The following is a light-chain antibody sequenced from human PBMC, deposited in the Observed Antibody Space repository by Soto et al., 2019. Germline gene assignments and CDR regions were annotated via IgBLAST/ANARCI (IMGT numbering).Light chain of an antibody. CDR3: QQRKNWPEFT. Sequence: EIVLTQSPATLSLSPGERATLSCRASQSVSSSLVWYQQKRGQAPRLLIYDASKRDTGIPARFSGSGSGTDFTLTISSLEPEDFAVYYCQQRKNWPEFTFGPGTKVDIK. CDR1: QSVSSS. V-gene: IGKV3-11*01. J-gene: IGKJ3*01. CDR2: DAS.